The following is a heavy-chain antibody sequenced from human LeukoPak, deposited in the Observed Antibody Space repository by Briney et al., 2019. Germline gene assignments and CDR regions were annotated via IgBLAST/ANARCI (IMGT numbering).Heavy chain of an antibody. D-gene: IGHD6-19*01. V-gene: IGHV5-10-1*01. J-gene: IGHJ4*02. Sequence: RGESLRISCKGSGYSFTSYWISWVRQMPGKGLEWMGRIDPSVSYTNYSPSFQGHVTISADKSISTAYLQWSSLKASDTAMYYCARHRMPGIAVAASDYWGQGTLVTVSS. CDR1: GYSFTSYW. CDR2: IDPSVSYT. CDR3: ARHRMPGIAVAASDY.